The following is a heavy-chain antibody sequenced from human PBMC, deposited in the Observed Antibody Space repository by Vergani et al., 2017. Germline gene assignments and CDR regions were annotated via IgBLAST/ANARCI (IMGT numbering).Heavy chain of an antibody. J-gene: IGHJ4*02. V-gene: IGHV4-61*02. CDR1: GGSISSGSYY. CDR3: ARGLGYYDFWSGYVFDY. Sequence: QVQLQESGPGLVKPSQTLSLTCTVSGGSISSGSYYWSWIRQPAGKGLEWIGRIYTSGSTNYNPSLKSRVTISVDTSKNQFSLKLSSVTAADTAVYYCARGLGYYDFWSGYVFDYWGQGTLVTVSS. CDR2: IYTSGST. D-gene: IGHD3-3*01.